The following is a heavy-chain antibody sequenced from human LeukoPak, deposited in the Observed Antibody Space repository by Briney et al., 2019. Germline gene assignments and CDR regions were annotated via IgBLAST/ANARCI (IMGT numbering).Heavy chain of an antibody. CDR2: ISGSGGST. J-gene: IGHJ4*02. D-gene: IGHD3-22*01. CDR3: AKELKPMIVVADLSDY. V-gene: IGHV3-23*01. Sequence: GGTLRLSCAASGFTFSSYGMSWVRQAPGKGLEWVSAISGSGGSTYYADSVKGRFTISRDNSKNTLYLQMNSLRPEDTAVYYCAKELKPMIVVADLSDYWGQGTLVTVSS. CDR1: GFTFSSYG.